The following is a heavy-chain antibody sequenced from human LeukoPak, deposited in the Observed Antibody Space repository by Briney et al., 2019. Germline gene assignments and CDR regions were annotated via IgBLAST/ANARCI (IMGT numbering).Heavy chain of an antibody. CDR3: ARDVMGLLTGYPYYFDY. J-gene: IGHJ4*02. Sequence: GGSLRLSCAASGFTFSSYSMNWVRQAPGKGLEWVSSISSSSSYIYYADSVKGRFTISRDNAKNSLYLLMNSLRAEDTAVYYCARDVMGLLTGYPYYFDYWGQGTLVTVSS. CDR2: ISSSSSYI. V-gene: IGHV3-21*01. CDR1: GFTFSSYS. D-gene: IGHD3-9*01.